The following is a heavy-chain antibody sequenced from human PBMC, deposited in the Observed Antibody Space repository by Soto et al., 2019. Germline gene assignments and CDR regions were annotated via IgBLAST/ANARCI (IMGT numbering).Heavy chain of an antibody. CDR2: IYYSGST. Sequence: PEETLSLTCTVSGGSVSSGSYYWGWIRQPPGKGLEWIGYIYYSGSTNYNPSLKSRVTISVDTSKNQFSLKLSSVTAADTAVYYCARDHGDYVLYWGQGTLVTVSS. V-gene: IGHV4-61*01. CDR3: ARDHGDYVLY. D-gene: IGHD4-17*01. J-gene: IGHJ4*02. CDR1: GGSVSSGSYY.